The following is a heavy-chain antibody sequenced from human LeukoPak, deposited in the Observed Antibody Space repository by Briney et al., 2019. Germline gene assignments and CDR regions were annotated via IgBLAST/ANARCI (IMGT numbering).Heavy chain of an antibody. Sequence: SETLSLTCTVSGGSTSSSAYHWGWIRQPPGKGLEWIGSIYYTGITYYNPSLKSRVTISVDTSKNQFSLKLSSVTAADTAVYYSARLIYGSPGDYWGQGTLVTVSS. V-gene: IGHV4-39*01. D-gene: IGHD1-26*01. CDR1: GGSTSSSAYH. CDR3: ARLIYGSPGDY. J-gene: IGHJ4*02. CDR2: IYYTGIT.